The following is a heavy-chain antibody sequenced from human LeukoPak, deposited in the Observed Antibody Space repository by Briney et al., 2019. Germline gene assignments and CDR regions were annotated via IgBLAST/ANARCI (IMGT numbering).Heavy chain of an antibody. Sequence: GGSLRLSCEASGFTFSGHSMNWVRQAPGRGPEWVSYISSGSETIYYADAVKGRFTISRDNSKNTLYLQMNSLRAEDTAVYYCARDGGFQYYFDYWGQGTLVTVSS. CDR2: ISSGSETI. V-gene: IGHV3-48*01. CDR3: ARDGGFQYYFDY. D-gene: IGHD3-3*01. J-gene: IGHJ4*02. CDR1: GFTFSGHS.